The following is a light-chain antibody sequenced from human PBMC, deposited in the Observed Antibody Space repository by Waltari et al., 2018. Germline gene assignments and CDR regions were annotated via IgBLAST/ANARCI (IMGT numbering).Light chain of an antibody. CDR2: DSS. J-gene: IGKJ2*01. CDR1: QDISNY. CDR3: QQYDNLPYT. V-gene: IGKV1-33*01. Sequence: DIQMTQSPSSLSASVGDRVTITCHASQDISNYLNWYQQKPGKAPKLLIYDSSNLETGVPSRFSGSGSGTDFTCTIISLQPEDIATYYCQQYDNLPYTFGQGTKLEIK.